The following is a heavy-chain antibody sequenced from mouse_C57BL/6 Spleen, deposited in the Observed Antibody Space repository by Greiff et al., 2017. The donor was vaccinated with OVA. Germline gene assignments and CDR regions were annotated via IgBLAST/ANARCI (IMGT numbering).Heavy chain of an antibody. D-gene: IGHD3-2*02. CDR2: INPNNGGT. V-gene: IGHV1-26*01. J-gene: IGHJ1*03. CDR3: ARGRLRYFDV. Sequence: VQLQQSGPELVKPGASVKISCKASGYTFTDYYMNWVKQSHGKSLEWIGDINPNNGGTSYNQKFKGKATLTVDKSSSTAYMELRSLTSEDSAVYYCARGRLRYFDVWGTGTTVTVSS. CDR1: GYTFTDYY.